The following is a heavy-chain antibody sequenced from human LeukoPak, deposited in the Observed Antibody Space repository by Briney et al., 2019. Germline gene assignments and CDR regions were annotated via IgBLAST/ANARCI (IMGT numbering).Heavy chain of an antibody. D-gene: IGHD3-10*01. CDR2: ITGGGDYT. CDR1: GFSISDYA. J-gene: IGHJ4*02. V-gene: IGHV3-23*01. CDR3: GKRLGSSYAYVDY. Sequence: GASLRLSCASSGFSISDYAMGWVHQPPRKGLEWVSAITGGGDYTDYADSVKGRFTISRDNYKSTVYLPVSSMRGEDAAVYYCGKRLGSSYAYVDYWGQGILVTVSS.